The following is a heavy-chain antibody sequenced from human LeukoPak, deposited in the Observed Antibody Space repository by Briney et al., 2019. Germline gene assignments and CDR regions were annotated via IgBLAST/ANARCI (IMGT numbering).Heavy chain of an antibody. V-gene: IGHV3-33*06. CDR1: GFTFRSHG. D-gene: IGHD3-10*01. J-gene: IGHJ6*02. CDR3: AKDGQNGSPYATDV. CDR2: IWYDGSNE. Sequence: GGSLRLSCAASGFTFRSHGMHWVRQAPGKGLEWVAGIWYDGSNEDYADSVKGRFTISRDNSKNTLYLQMNSLRVEDTAVYYCAKDGQNGSPYATDVWGQGTTVTVSS.